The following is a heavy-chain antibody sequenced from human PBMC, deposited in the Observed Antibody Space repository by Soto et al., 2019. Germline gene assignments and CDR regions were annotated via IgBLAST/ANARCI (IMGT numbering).Heavy chain of an antibody. CDR2: IYYSGST. CDR1: GGSISSGDYY. D-gene: IGHD4-17*01. J-gene: IGHJ4*02. CDR3: ARVPTSPYYGGNSLITSFDY. Sequence: QVQLQESGPGLVKPSQTLSLTCTVSGGSISSGDYYWSWIRQPPGKGLEWIGYIYYSGSTYYNPSLKSRVTISVDTSKNQFSLKLSSVTAADTAVYYCARVPTSPYYGGNSLITSFDYWGQGTLVTVSS. V-gene: IGHV4-30-4*01.